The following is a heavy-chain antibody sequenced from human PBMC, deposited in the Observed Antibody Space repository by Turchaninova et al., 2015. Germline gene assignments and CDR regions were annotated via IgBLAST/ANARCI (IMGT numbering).Heavy chain of an antibody. CDR2: ISWNSGSI. D-gene: IGHD3-16*01. Sequence: VKLVESGGGLVQHGGSVRLCCAASGFNFEDFALHWVRQAPGKGLECVSGISWNSGSIGYADSVKGRFTISRDNAKNSLYLQMNSLRAEDTALYYCAKDFGAGFDYWGQGTLVTVSS. V-gene: IGHV3-9*01. J-gene: IGHJ4*02. CDR1: GFNFEDFA. CDR3: AKDFGAGFDY.